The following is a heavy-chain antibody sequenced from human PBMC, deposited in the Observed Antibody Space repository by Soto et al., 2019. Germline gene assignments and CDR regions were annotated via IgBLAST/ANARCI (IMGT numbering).Heavy chain of an antibody. CDR2: ISSSSSTI. CDR1: GFTFSSYS. Sequence: GGSLRLSCAASGFTFSSYSMNWVRQAPGKGLEWVSYISSSSSTIYYADSVKGRFTISRDNAKNSLYLQMNSLRAEDTAVYYCATVGQLGGSGSSAFDFWGKGTMVTV. D-gene: IGHD3-3*01. CDR3: ATVGQLGGSGSSAFDF. V-gene: IGHV3-48*01. J-gene: IGHJ3*01.